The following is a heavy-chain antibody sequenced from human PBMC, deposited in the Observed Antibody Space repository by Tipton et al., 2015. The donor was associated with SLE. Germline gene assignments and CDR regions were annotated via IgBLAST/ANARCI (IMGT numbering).Heavy chain of an antibody. CDR3: AKGSSSWAGLYFQH. D-gene: IGHD6-13*01. CDR1: GFTVSSNY. V-gene: IGHV3-53*01. Sequence: SLRLSCAASGFTVSSNYMSWVRQAPGKGLEWVSVIYSGGSTYYADSVKGRFTISRDNSKNTLYLQMNSLRAEDTAVYYCAKGSSSWAGLYFQHWGQGTLVTVSS. CDR2: IYSGGST. J-gene: IGHJ1*01.